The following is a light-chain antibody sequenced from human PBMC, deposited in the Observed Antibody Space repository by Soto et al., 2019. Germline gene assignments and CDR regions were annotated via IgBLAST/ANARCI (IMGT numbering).Light chain of an antibody. CDR1: QSISSY. V-gene: IGKV1-39*01. CDR2: AAS. Sequence: DIPMTQSPYSLSASVGARVTITCRASQSISSYLNWYQQKPGKAPKLLIYAASSLQSGVPSRFSGSGSGTDFTLTISSLQPEDFAIYYCQQSYSTPWTFGQGTKVEIK. CDR3: QQSYSTPWT. J-gene: IGKJ1*01.